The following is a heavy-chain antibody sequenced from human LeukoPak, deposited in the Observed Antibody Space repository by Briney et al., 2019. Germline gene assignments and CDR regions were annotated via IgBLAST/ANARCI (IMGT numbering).Heavy chain of an antibody. CDR1: GGSLSSGGYY. J-gene: IGHJ4*02. V-gene: IGHV4-31*03. D-gene: IGHD4-17*01. Sequence: PSETLSLTCTVSGGSLSSGGYYWSWIRQHPGKGLEWLGYIYYSGSTYYNPSLKSRVTISVDTSKNQFSLKLSSVTAAGTAVYYCARGISGTVTTLFDYWGQGTLVTVSS. CDR2: IYYSGST. CDR3: ARGISGTVTTLFDY.